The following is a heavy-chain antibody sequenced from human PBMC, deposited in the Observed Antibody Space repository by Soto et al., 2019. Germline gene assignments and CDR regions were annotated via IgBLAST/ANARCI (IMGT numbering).Heavy chain of an antibody. D-gene: IGHD3-9*01. J-gene: IGHJ4*02. CDR1: GDAISRGGYS. CDR2: IYHSGST. V-gene: IGHV4-30-2*01. Sequence: PSETLSLTCTVSGDAISRGGYSWSWIRQPPGKGLEWIGYIYHSGSTYYNPSLKSRVTISVDRSKNQFSLKLSSVTAADTAVYYCARSPATGYLDYWGQGTLVTVSS. CDR3: ARSPATGYLDY.